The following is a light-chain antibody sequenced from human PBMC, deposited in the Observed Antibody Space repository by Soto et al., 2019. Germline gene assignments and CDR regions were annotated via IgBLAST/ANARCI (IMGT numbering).Light chain of an antibody. CDR1: QTTNRW. V-gene: IGKV1-5*03. J-gene: IGKJ1*01. Sequence: DIQMTQSPSTLSASVGDRVTITCRASQTTNRWLAWYQQKPGEVPKLLIYKASVLESGVPSRFSGSGSGTEFTLTISRLQPEDVATYYCQHWSFGQGTKVDIK. CDR2: KAS. CDR3: QHWS.